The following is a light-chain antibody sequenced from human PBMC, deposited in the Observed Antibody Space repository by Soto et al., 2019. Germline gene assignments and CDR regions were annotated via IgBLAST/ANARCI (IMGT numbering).Light chain of an antibody. J-gene: IGKJ3*01. CDR1: QSVLYSFSNKNY. CDR2: WAS. Sequence: DIVMTQSPDSLAVSLGERATINCKSSQSVLYSFSNKNYLAWYQQKPGQPPKLIIYWASTRESGVPDRFSGSGSGTDFALTISSLQAEDVAVYFCQQHYNTPFTFGPGTKVDI. V-gene: IGKV4-1*01. CDR3: QQHYNTPFT.